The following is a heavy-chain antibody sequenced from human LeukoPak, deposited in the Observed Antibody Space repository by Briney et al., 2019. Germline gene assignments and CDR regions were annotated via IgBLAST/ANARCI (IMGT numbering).Heavy chain of an antibody. V-gene: IGHV1-2*02. CDR3: ARGVVVVAAKYNWFDP. J-gene: IGHJ5*02. D-gene: IGHD2-15*01. Sequence: ASVKVSCKASGYTFTGYYMHWVRQAPGQGLEWMGWINSNSGGTNYAQKFQGRVTMTRDTSISTAYMELSRLRSDDTAVYYCARGVVVVAAKYNWFDPWGQGTLVTVSS. CDR1: GYTFTGYY. CDR2: INSNSGGT.